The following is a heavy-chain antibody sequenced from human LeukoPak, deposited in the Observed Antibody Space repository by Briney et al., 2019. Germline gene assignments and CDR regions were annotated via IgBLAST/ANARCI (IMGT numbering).Heavy chain of an antibody. CDR3: ARDLAAADF. CDR2: IKHDGSEK. V-gene: IGHV3-7*01. CDR1: GFTFSSYW. Sequence: GGSLRLSCAASGFTFSSYWMSWVRQAPGKGLEWVANIKHDGSEKFYVDSVKGRFTISRDNAKKSLYLQMNSLRAEDTAVYYCARDLAAADFWGQGTLVTVSS. D-gene: IGHD6-13*01. J-gene: IGHJ4*02.